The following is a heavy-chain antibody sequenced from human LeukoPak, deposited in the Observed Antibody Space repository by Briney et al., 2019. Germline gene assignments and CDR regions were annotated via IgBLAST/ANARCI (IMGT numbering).Heavy chain of an antibody. V-gene: IGHV3-7*01. J-gene: IGHJ5*02. Sequence: GGSLRLSCAASGFTFCSDWMTWVRQAPGKGLEWVANIKQDGSVKYYVDSVKGRFSISRDNAKNSLYPQMNSLTDEDTAVYYFEAYISSLGWLAPWGQGTLVTVSS. CDR1: GFTFCSDW. D-gene: IGHD6-19*01. CDR3: EAYISSLGWLAP. CDR2: IKQDGSVK.